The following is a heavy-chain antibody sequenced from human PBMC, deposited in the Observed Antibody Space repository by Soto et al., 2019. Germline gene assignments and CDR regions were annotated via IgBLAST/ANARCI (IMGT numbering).Heavy chain of an antibody. V-gene: IGHV3-21*01. J-gene: IGHJ4*02. Sequence: GGSLRLSCAASGFTFSSYSMNWVRQAPGKGLEWVSSISSSSSYIYYADSVKGRFTISRDNAKNSLYLQMNSLRAEDTAVYYCARDTVSKWSSSADFDYWGQGTLVTVSS. D-gene: IGHD6-6*01. CDR3: ARDTVSKWSSSADFDY. CDR1: GFTFSSYS. CDR2: ISSSSSYI.